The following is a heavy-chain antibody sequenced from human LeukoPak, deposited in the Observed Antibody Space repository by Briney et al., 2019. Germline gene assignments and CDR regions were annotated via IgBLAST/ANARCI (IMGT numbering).Heavy chain of an antibody. CDR1: GFTFDDYA. CDR3: AKDIRACSSTSCYAGTMRLGY. D-gene: IGHD2-2*01. Sequence: PGGSLRLSCAASGFTFDDYAMHWVRQAPGKGLEWVSGISWNSGSIGYADSVKGRFTISRDNAKNSLYLQMNSLRAEDTVLYYCAKDIRACSSTSCYAGTMRLGYWGQGTLVTVSS. CDR2: ISWNSGSI. J-gene: IGHJ4*02. V-gene: IGHV3-9*01.